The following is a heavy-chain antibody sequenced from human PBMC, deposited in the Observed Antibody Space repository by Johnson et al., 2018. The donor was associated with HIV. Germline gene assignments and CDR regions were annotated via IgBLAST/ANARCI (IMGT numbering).Heavy chain of an antibody. Sequence: VQLVESGGGLVQPGGSLRLSCAASGFTFSSYDMHWVRQATGKGLEWVSAIGTAGDTYYPGSVKGRFTISRDNSKNTPYLQMNSLRAEDTAVYYCARAVWGGLYDSSGYPHAFDIWGQGTMVTVSS. V-gene: IGHV3-13*01. D-gene: IGHD3-22*01. J-gene: IGHJ3*02. CDR3: ARAVWGGLYDSSGYPHAFDI. CDR1: GFTFSSYD. CDR2: IGTAGDT.